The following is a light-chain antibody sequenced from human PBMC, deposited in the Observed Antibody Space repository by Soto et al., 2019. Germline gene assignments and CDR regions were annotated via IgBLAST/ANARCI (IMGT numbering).Light chain of an antibody. CDR3: SSYAGTNNLVV. CDR2: EVS. Sequence: QSALTQPPSASGSPGQSVTISCTGTSSDVGGYNYVSWYQQQPGKAPKLMIYEVSKRPSGVPERFSGSKSGNTASLTVSGLQAEDEADYYCSSYAGTNNLVVFGGGTQLTVL. V-gene: IGLV2-8*01. CDR1: SSDVGGYNY. J-gene: IGLJ2*01.